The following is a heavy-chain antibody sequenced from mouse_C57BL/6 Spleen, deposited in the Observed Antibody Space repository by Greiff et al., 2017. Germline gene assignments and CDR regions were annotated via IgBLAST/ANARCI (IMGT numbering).Heavy chain of an antibody. J-gene: IGHJ1*03. Sequence: VQLQQFGPELVKPGASVKISCKASGYTFTDYYMNWVKQSHGKSLEWIGDINPNNGGTSYNQKFKGKATLTVDKSSSTAYMELRSLTSEDSAVYYCARDYYGSSPGVWGTGTTVTVSS. CDR2: INPNNGGT. CDR3: ARDYYGSSPGV. V-gene: IGHV1-26*01. D-gene: IGHD1-1*01. CDR1: GYTFTDYY.